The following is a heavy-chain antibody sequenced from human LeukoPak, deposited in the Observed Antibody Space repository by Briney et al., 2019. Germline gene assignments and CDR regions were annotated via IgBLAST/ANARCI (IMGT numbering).Heavy chain of an antibody. V-gene: IGHV6-1*01. D-gene: IGHD3-10*01. CDR1: GDSVSSNSTA. Sequence: SQTLSLTCAFSGDSVSSNSTAWNWIRQSPSRGLEWLGRTYYRSKWYNDYAVSVKSRIIINPDTSKNQFSLQLNSVTPEDTAVYYCARDRFSSGSGSYLFDYWGQGTLVTVSS. CDR3: ARDRFSSGSGSYLFDY. J-gene: IGHJ4*02. CDR2: TYYRSKWYN.